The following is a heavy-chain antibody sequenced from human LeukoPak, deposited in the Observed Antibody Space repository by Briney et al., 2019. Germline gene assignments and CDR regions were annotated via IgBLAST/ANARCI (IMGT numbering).Heavy chain of an antibody. D-gene: IGHD6-6*01. CDR2: INHSGST. CDR1: GGSFSGYY. J-gene: IGHJ6*03. Sequence: SETLSLTCAVYGGSFSGYYWSWIRLPPGKGLEWIGEINHSGSTNYNPSLKSRVTISVDTSKNQFSLKLSSVTAADTAVYYCARGHSSSSLLVSGYYYMDVWGKGTTVTVSS. V-gene: IGHV4-34*01. CDR3: ARGHSSSSLLVSGYYYMDV.